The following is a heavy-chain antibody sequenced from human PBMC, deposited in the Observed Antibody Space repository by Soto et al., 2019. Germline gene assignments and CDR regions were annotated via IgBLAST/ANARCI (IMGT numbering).Heavy chain of an antibody. J-gene: IGHJ6*02. CDR2: ISSSSSYI. CDR1: GFTFSSYS. V-gene: IGHV3-21*01. D-gene: IGHD6-13*01. Sequence: GSLRLSCAASGFTFSSYSMNGVRQAAGKGLEWVSSISSSSSYIYYADSVKGRFTISRDNAKNSLYLQMNSLRAEDTAVYYCASDIGAAAAGTYYYYYYGMDVWGQGTTVTVSS. CDR3: ASDIGAAAAGTYYYYYYGMDV.